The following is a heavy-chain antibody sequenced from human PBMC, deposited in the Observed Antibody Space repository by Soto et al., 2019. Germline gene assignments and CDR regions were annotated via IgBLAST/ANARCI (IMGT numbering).Heavy chain of an antibody. J-gene: IGHJ5*02. V-gene: IGHV3-21*01. CDR1: GFTFRSFT. CDR2: ISSNSAYI. D-gene: IGHD6-13*01. Sequence: GGSLRLSCAASGFTFRSFTMNWVRQAPGKGLEWVSTISSNSAYIYYTDALRGRFTISRDNAKNSLHLQMNSLRAEDTAVHYCTRDASRDSSARGWFDPWGPGTLVTVPQ. CDR3: TRDASRDSSARGWFDP.